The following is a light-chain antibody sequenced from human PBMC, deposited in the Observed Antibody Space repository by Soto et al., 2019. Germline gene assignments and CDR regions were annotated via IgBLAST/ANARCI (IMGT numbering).Light chain of an antibody. CDR2: DAS. CDR1: QSISSW. CDR3: QQYNSYSGT. J-gene: IGKJ1*01. Sequence: DIEMTQSPSTMSASVGDRVTITCRASQSISSWLAWYQQKPGKAPKLLIYDASSLESGVPSRFSGSGSGTEFTLTISSLQPDDFATYYCQQYNSYSGTFGQGTKV. V-gene: IGKV1-5*01.